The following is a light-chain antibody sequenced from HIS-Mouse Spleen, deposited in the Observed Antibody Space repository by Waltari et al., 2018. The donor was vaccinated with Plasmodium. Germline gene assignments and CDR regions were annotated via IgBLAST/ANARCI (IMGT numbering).Light chain of an antibody. CDR1: SGDVGCYNY. CDR2: DVS. Sequence: SALTPPRSVSGSPGQAVTLSCTGTSGDVGCYNYSSWYQQHPGNAPKFMIYDVSKRPSGVPDRFSGSKSGNTASLTISGLQAEDEADYYCCSYAGSYTLVFGGGTKLTVL. J-gene: IGLJ2*01. V-gene: IGLV2-11*01. CDR3: CSYAGSYTLV.